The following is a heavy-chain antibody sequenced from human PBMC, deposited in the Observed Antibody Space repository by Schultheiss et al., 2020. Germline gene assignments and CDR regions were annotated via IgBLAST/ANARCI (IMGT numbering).Heavy chain of an antibody. CDR3: ARHGVVTAYGMDV. CDR1: GGSFSGYY. CDR2: IYHSGST. J-gene: IGHJ6*04. V-gene: IGHV4-34*01. D-gene: IGHD2-21*02. Sequence: SETLSLTCAVYGGSFSGYYWSWIRQPPGKGLEWIGEIYHSGSTNYNPSLKSRVTISVDKSKNQFSLKLSSVTAADTAVYYCARHGVVTAYGMDVWGKGTTVTVSS.